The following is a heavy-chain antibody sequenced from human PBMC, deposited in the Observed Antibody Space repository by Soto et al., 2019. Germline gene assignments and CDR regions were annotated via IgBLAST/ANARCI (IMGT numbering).Heavy chain of an antibody. J-gene: IGHJ4*02. CDR2: IRSKSNSYAT. V-gene: IGHV3-73*01. D-gene: IGHD4-17*01. CDR3: TRGYGDYVRDY. Sequence: EVQLVESGGGLVQPGGSLKPSCAVSGFTFSGSAMHWVRQASGKGLEWVGRIRSKSNSYATAYAASVKGRFTISRDDSKNTAYLQMNSLKTEDTAVYYCTRGYGDYVRDYWGQGTLVTVSS. CDR1: GFTFSGSA.